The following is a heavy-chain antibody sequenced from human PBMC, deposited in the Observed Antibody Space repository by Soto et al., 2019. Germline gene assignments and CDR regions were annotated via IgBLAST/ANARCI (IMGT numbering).Heavy chain of an antibody. CDR3: ALRGEQLRPYYYYGMDV. V-gene: IGHV1-69*01. J-gene: IGHJ6*02. CDR2: IIPIFGTA. D-gene: IGHD3-16*01. Sequence: QVQLVQSGAEVKKPGSSVKVSCKASGGTFSSYAISWVRQAPGQGLEWMGGIIPIFGTANYAQKFQGRVTITADESTSTAYMELSSLRSEDTAVYYCALRGEQLRPYYYYGMDVRGQGTTVTVSS. CDR1: GGTFSSYA.